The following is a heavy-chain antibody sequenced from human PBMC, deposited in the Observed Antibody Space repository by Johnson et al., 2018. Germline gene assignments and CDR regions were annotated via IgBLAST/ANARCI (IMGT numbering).Heavy chain of an antibody. CDR2: ISTRSSAI. CDR3: AREGYDSSGYYPYYMDV. Sequence: VQLQESGGGLVQPGGSRRLSCAASGFTFNSYAMNWVRQAPGKGLEWVSYISTRSSAIYYADSVRGRFTIARDNAKNSLYLQMNSLRAEYTAVYYCAREGYDSSGYYPYYMDVWGKGTTVTVSS. V-gene: IGHV3-48*04. CDR1: GFTFNSYA. D-gene: IGHD3-22*01. J-gene: IGHJ6*03.